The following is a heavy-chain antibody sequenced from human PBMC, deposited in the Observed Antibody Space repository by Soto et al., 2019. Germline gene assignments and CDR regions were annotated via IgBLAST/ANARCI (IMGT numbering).Heavy chain of an antibody. V-gene: IGHV4-34*01. D-gene: IGHD3-9*01. CDR1: GGSFSGYY. CDR3: ARGVLRYCDWLSSRSSDP. Sequence: SETLSLTCAVYGGSFSGYYWSWIRQPPGKGLEWIGEINHSGSTNYNPSLKSRVTISVDTSKNQFSLKLSSVTAADTAVYYCARGVLRYCDWLSSRSSDPWGQATLVTLFS. J-gene: IGHJ5*02. CDR2: INHSGST.